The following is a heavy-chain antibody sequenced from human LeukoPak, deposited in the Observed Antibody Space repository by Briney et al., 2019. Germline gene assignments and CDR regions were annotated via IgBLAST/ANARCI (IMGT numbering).Heavy chain of an antibody. Sequence: SQTLSLTCTVSGGSISSGDYYWSWIRQHPGKGLEWIGYIYCSGSTYYNPSLKSRITISVDTSKNQFSLKLSSVTAADTAVYYCAREPTGDRYYFDYWGQGTLVTVSS. CDR3: AREPTGDRYYFDY. J-gene: IGHJ4*02. CDR2: IYCSGST. CDR1: GGSISSGDYY. V-gene: IGHV4-31*03. D-gene: IGHD4-17*01.